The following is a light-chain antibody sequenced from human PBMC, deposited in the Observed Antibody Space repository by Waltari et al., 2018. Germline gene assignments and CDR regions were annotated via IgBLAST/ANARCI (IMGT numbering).Light chain of an antibody. CDR1: QSVSRS. Sequence: EIVLTQSPGTLSLLPGARATLSCRASQSVSRSLAWYQQKPGQAPRLLIYGSSSRATGIPDRFIGSGSGTDFSLTINRLEPEDFAVYYCQHYVRLPATFGQGTKVDIK. CDR2: GSS. V-gene: IGKV3-20*01. J-gene: IGKJ1*01. CDR3: QHYVRLPAT.